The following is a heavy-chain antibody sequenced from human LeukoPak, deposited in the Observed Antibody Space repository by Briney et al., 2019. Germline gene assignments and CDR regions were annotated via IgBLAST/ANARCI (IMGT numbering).Heavy chain of an antibody. CDR2: IKQDGSEK. CDR1: GFTFSSYW. V-gene: IGHV3-7*01. CDR3: ARESLVGAFDY. D-gene: IGHD1-26*01. Sequence: GGSLRLSCAASGFTFSSYWMSWVRQAPGKGLEWVANIKQDGSEKYYVDSVKGRFTISRGNAKNSLYLQMNSLRAEDTAVYYCARESLVGAFDYWGQGTLVTVSS. J-gene: IGHJ4*02.